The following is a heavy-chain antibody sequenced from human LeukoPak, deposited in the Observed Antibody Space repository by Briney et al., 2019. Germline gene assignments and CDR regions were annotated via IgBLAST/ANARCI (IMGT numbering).Heavy chain of an antibody. CDR3: ARRRRYCSSTSCYRGWFDP. D-gene: IGHD2-2*02. V-gene: IGHV4-34*01. Sequence: PSETLSLTCAVYGGSFSGYYWSWIRQPPGKGLEWIGEINHSGSTNYNPSLKSRVTISVDTSKNQFSLKLSSVTAADTAVYYCARRRRYCSSTSCYRGWFDPWGQGTLVTVSS. J-gene: IGHJ5*02. CDR2: INHSGST. CDR1: GGSFSGYY.